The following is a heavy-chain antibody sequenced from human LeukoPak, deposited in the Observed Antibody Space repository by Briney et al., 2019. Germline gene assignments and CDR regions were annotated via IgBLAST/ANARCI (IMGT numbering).Heavy chain of an antibody. CDR1: GGSISSGSYY. CDR3: AKEGNFGSGHYGMDV. CDR2: IYTSGST. J-gene: IGHJ6*02. Sequence: SETLSLTCTVSGGSISSGSYYWSWIRQPAGTGLEWIGRIYTSGSTNYNPSLKSRVTISVDTSKNQFSLKLSSVTAADTAVYSCAKEGNFGSGHYGMDVWGQGTTVTVSS. D-gene: IGHD3-3*01. V-gene: IGHV4-61*02.